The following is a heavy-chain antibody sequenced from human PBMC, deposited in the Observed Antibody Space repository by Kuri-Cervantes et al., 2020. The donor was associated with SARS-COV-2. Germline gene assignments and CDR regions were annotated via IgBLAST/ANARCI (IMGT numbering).Heavy chain of an antibody. D-gene: IGHD5-18*01. CDR1: GYTLTKLS. J-gene: IGHJ3*02. V-gene: IGHV1-24*01. CDR2: FDPEDGKP. CDR3: ARGTWIQLWLSAFDI. Sequence: ASVKVSCKVSGYTLTKLSMHWVRQAPGRGLEWMGGFDPEDGKPIYTHKFQGRVTMTRDTSTSTVYMELSSLRSEDTAVYYCARGTWIQLWLSAFDIWGQGTMVTVSS.